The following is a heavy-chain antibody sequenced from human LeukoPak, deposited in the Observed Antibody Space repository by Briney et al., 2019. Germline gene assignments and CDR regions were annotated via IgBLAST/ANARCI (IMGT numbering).Heavy chain of an antibody. V-gene: IGHV3-74*01. D-gene: IGHD3-10*01. CDR2: IGDDGSTT. CDR3: ARASRGNWFDP. J-gene: IGHJ5*02. Sequence: PRVSLRLSCAASGFTFSDYSMNWVRQAPGKGLVWVSRIGDDGSTTAYADSVKGRFTISRDNAKNTLYLQMNSLRAEDTAVYYCARASRGNWFDPWGQGTLVTVSS. CDR1: GFTFSDYS.